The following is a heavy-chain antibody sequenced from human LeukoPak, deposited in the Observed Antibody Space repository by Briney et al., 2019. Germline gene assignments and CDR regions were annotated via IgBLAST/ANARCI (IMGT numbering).Heavy chain of an antibody. Sequence: GGSLTLSCAASGFIFSNYGMHWVRQAPGKGLVWVSRVNSDGRITKYADSVKGRFTISRDNAKNTLYLQMNSLRAEDTAMYYCVRSDWFDNWGQGTLVTVPS. CDR2: VNSDGRIT. CDR3: VRSDWFDN. J-gene: IGHJ5*02. CDR1: GFIFSNYG. V-gene: IGHV3-74*03.